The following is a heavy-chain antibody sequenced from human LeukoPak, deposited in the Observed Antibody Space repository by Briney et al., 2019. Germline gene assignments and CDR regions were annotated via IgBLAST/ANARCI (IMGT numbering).Heavy chain of an antibody. CDR3: ARDRHQGAFDM. D-gene: IGHD2-2*01. V-gene: IGHV3-23*01. CDR2: IIGSGSDT. J-gene: IGHJ3*02. CDR1: GFTFNNYG. Sequence: GGSLRLSCAASGFTFNNYGMSWVRQAPGTGLQWVSVIIGSGSDTYYADSVKGRFTISRDNSKNTLYLQMNSLRAEDTAVYYCARDRHQGAFDMWGQGTMVIVSS.